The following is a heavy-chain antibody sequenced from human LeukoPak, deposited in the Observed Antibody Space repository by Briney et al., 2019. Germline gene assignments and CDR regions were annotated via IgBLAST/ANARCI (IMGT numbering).Heavy chain of an antibody. CDR2: IYYSGST. Sequence: TLSLTCTVSGGSISSGGYYWSWVRQHPGKGLEWIGYIYYSGSTYYNPSLKSRVTISVDTSKNQFSLKLSSVTAADTAVYYCARLPPWGGFDYWAREPWSPSPQ. V-gene: IGHV4-31*03. J-gene: IGHJ4*02. CDR3: ARLPPWGGFDY. D-gene: IGHD7-27*01. CDR1: GGSISSGGYY.